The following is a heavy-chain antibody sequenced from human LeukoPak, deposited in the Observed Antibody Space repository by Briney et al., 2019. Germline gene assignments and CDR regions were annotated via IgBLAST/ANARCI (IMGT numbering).Heavy chain of an antibody. D-gene: IGHD1-26*01. CDR2: IWYDGNKK. CDR3: ASGSYQGPFDY. J-gene: IGHJ4*02. CDR1: GFTFADYG. V-gene: IGHV3-33*08. Sequence: PGRSLRLSCAASGFTFADYGMHWVRQSPGKGLEWVAVIWYDGNKKYYADSVKGRFTISRDNSKNTLYLQMNSLRVEDTAVYYCASGSYQGPFDYWGQGTLVTVSS.